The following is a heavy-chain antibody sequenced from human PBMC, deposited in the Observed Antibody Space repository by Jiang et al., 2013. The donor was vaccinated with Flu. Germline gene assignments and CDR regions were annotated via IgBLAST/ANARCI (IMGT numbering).Heavy chain of an antibody. V-gene: IGHV4-59*09. D-gene: IGHD3-22*01. Sequence: KSRVTISVDTSKNQFSLKLSSVTAADTAVYYCASGGSSGYYFGYWGQGTLVTVSS. CDR3: ASGGSSGYYFGY. J-gene: IGHJ4*02.